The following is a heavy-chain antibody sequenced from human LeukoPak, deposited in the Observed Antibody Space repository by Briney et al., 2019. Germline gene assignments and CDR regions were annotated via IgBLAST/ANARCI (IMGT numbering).Heavy chain of an antibody. CDR3: ARTLDAHRYYDLYPIDY. CDR1: GYTFTGYY. CDR2: INPNSGGT. D-gene: IGHD3-3*01. J-gene: IGHJ4*02. V-gene: IGHV1-2*02. Sequence: ASVKVSCKASGYTFTGYYMHWVRQAPGQGLEWMGWINPNSGGTNYAQKFQGRVTMTRDTSISTAYMELSRLRSDDTAVYYCARTLDAHRYYDLYPIDYWGQGTLVTVSS.